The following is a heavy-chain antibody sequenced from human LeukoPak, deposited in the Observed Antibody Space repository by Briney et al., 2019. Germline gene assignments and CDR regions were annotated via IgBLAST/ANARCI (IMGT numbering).Heavy chain of an antibody. D-gene: IGHD3-3*01. V-gene: IGHV3-30-3*01. Sequence: HPGGSLRLSCAASGFTFSTAWMSWVRQAPGKGLEWVAVISYDGSNKYYADSVKGRFTISRDNSKNTLYLQMNSLRAEDTAVYYCARAIDVEWFSFDYWGQGTLVTVSS. CDR2: ISYDGSNK. J-gene: IGHJ4*02. CDR1: GFTFSTAW. CDR3: ARAIDVEWFSFDY.